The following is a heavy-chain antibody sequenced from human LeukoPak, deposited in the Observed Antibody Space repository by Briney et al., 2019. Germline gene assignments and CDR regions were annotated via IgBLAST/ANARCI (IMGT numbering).Heavy chain of an antibody. Sequence: GRSLRLSCAASGFTFSSYAMHWVRQAPGKGLEWVAVISYDGSNKYYADSVKGRFTISRDNSKNTLYLQMNNLRPEDTAVYYCARVKLNVRDYYYYYMDVWGKGTTVTVSS. CDR1: GFTFSSYA. J-gene: IGHJ6*03. CDR2: ISYDGSNK. CDR3: ARVKLNVRDYYYYYMDV. D-gene: IGHD4-23*01. V-gene: IGHV3-30-3*01.